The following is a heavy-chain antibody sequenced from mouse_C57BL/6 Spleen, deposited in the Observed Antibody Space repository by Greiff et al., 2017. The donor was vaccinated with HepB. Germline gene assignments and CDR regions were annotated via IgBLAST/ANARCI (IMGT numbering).Heavy chain of an antibody. V-gene: IGHV5-12*01. CDR1: GFTFSDYY. CDR3: ARGDSSGFDY. D-gene: IGHD3-2*02. Sequence: EVQLVESGGGLVQPGGSLKLSCAASGFTFSDYYMYWVRQTPEKRLEWVAYISNGGGSTYYPDTVKGRFTISRDNAKNTLYLQMSRLKSEDTAMYYCARGDSSGFDYWGQGTTLTVSS. CDR2: ISNGGGST. J-gene: IGHJ2*01.